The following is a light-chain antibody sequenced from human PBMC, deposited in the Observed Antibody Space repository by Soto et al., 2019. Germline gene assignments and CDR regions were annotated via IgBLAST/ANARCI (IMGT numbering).Light chain of an antibody. Sequence: QAVLTQPPSVSGAPGQRVTISCTGSSSNTGAGYDVHWYQQLPGSAPKLLIYDNSNRPSGVPDRFSGSKSGTSASLAITGLQAEDEADYYCQSYDSSRNVVVFGGGTKLTVL. V-gene: IGLV1-40*01. CDR1: SSNTGAGYD. J-gene: IGLJ2*01. CDR2: DNS. CDR3: QSYDSSRNVVV.